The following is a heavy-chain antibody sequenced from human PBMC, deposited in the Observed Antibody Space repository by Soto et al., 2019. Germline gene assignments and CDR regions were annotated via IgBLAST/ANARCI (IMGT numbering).Heavy chain of an antibody. Sequence: GGSLRLSCAASGFTFDDYTMHWVRQAPGKGLEWVSLISWDGGSTYYADSVKGRFTISRDNSKNSLYLQMNSLRTEDTALYYCAKEEEISGGLSAPLVNWGQGTLVTVSS. J-gene: IGHJ4*02. D-gene: IGHD2-15*01. CDR3: AKEEEISGGLSAPLVN. CDR1: GFTFDDYT. V-gene: IGHV3-43*01. CDR2: ISWDGGST.